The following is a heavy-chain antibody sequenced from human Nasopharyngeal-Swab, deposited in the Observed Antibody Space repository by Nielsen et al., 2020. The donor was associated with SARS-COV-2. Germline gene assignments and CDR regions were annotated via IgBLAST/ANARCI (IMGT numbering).Heavy chain of an antibody. CDR3: ARDLDCSSSDCYLDAFHI. Sequence: GESLKISCAASGFTFSTYWMHWVRQAPGKGLVWVSRINSEGSSTTYADSVKGRFTISRDNAKNTLSLQMNSLRVEDTAVYYCARDLDCSSSDCYLDAFHIWGQGTAVTVSS. J-gene: IGHJ3*02. CDR1: GFTFSTYW. V-gene: IGHV3-74*01. D-gene: IGHD2-2*01. CDR2: INSEGSST.